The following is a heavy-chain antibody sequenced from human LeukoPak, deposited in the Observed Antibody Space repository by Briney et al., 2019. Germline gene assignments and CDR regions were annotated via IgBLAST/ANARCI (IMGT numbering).Heavy chain of an antibody. CDR3: ARDPGYGDPDGY. J-gene: IGHJ4*02. D-gene: IGHD4-17*01. Sequence: GGSLRLSCAASGFTFSSYGMHWVRQAPGKGLEWVAFIRYDGSNKYYADSVKGRFTISRDKSKNTLYLQMNSLRVEDTAVYFCARDPGYGDPDGYWSQGTLVTVSS. V-gene: IGHV3-30*02. CDR2: IRYDGSNK. CDR1: GFTFSSYG.